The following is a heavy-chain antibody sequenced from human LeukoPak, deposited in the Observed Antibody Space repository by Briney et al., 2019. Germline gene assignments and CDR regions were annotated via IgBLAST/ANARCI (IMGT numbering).Heavy chain of an antibody. CDR1: GFTFSSYW. V-gene: IGHV3-74*01. CDR2: INTDGSST. CDR3: ARASSSWQYYYYYMDV. D-gene: IGHD6-13*01. Sequence: PGGSLRLSCAASGFTFSSYWMHWVRQAPGKGLVWVSRINTDGSSTSYADSVKGRFTISRDNAKNTLYLQMNSLRAEDTAVYYCARASSSWQYYYYYMDVWGKGTTVTVSS. J-gene: IGHJ6*03.